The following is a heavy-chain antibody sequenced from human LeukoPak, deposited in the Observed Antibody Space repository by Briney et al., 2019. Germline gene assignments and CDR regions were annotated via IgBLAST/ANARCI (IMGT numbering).Heavy chain of an antibody. Sequence: GGSLRLSCAASGFTFDDYAMHWVRQAPGKGLEWVSLISWDGGSTYYADSVKGRFTISRDNSKNSLYLQMNSLRAEDTALYYCAKERLGYSSGWYESIEGYMDVWGKGTTVTVSS. J-gene: IGHJ6*03. CDR2: ISWDGGST. CDR1: GFTFDDYA. CDR3: AKERLGYSSGWYESIEGYMDV. V-gene: IGHV3-43D*03. D-gene: IGHD6-19*01.